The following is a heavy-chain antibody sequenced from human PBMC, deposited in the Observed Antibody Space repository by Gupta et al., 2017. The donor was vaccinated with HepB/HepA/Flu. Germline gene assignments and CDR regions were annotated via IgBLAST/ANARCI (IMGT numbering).Heavy chain of an antibody. Sequence: QVQLVQSGAEVKKPGSSVKVSCKASGGTFSSYAISWVRQAPGPGLEWMGRIIPILGIANYAQKFQGRVTITADKSTSTAYMELSSLRSEDTAVYYCARDNVPNYDFWSGIVEYFDYWGQGTLVTVSS. CDR1: GGTFSSYA. D-gene: IGHD3-3*01. CDR2: IIPILGIA. J-gene: IGHJ4*02. V-gene: IGHV1-69*04. CDR3: ARDNVPNYDFWSGIVEYFDY.